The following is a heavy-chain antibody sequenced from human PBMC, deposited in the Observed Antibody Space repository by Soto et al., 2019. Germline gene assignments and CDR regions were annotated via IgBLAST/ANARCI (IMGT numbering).Heavy chain of an antibody. CDR2: IYWDDDK. CDR3: VHRRQGQIDY. CDR1: GFSLNTGAVG. J-gene: IGHJ4*02. V-gene: IGHV2-5*02. Sequence: QITLKESGPTLVKPTQTLTLTCTLSGFSLNTGAVGVGWIRQPPGKAPEWLALIYWDDDKRYSPSLKTRLTITMDTSKNQVVLMMTNMDPVDTGTYYCVHRRQGQIDYWGQGTLVTVSS.